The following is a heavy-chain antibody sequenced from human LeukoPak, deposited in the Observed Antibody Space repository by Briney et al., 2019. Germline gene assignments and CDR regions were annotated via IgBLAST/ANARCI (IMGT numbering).Heavy chain of an antibody. CDR1: GFTFSSYA. D-gene: IGHD3-22*01. J-gene: IGHJ4*02. CDR2: ISYDGSNK. Sequence: GRSLRLSCAASGFTFSSYAMHWVRQAPGKGLEWVAVISYDGSNKYYADSVKGRFTISRDNSKNTLYLQMNSLRVEDTAVYYCARDLEDNSGYYYFDSWGQGTPVTVSS. V-gene: IGHV3-30-3*01. CDR3: ARDLEDNSGYYYFDS.